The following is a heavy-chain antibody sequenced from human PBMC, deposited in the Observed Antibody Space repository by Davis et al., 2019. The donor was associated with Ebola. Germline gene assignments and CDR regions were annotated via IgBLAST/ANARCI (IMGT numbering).Heavy chain of an antibody. D-gene: IGHD4-17*01. CDR3: ARGGGLTTVTTGWFDP. Sequence: ASVKVSCKASGYTFTTYYIHWVRQAPGQGLEWMGIINPSGGSTTYTQKFQGRVTMTRDTSMSTVYMELSRLRSEDTAVYYCARGGGLTTVTTGWFDPWGQGTLVTVSS. V-gene: IGHV1-46*01. CDR1: GYTFTTYY. J-gene: IGHJ5*02. CDR2: INPSGGST.